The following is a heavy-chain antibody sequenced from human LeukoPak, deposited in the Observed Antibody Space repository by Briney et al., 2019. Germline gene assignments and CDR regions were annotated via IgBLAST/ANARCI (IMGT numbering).Heavy chain of an antibody. D-gene: IGHD2-2*01. Sequence: SGGSLRLSCEVSGFTFSKYWLHWVRHTPGKGLVWVSRSDGSDTSYADTVKGRFTISRDNAKNTLFLQMSSLRAEDTAVYYCARVESGSCSNTRCRSIDFWGQGTLVTVSS. CDR3: ARVESGSCSNTRCRSIDF. J-gene: IGHJ4*02. CDR1: GFTFSKYW. CDR2: SDGSDT. V-gene: IGHV3-74*01.